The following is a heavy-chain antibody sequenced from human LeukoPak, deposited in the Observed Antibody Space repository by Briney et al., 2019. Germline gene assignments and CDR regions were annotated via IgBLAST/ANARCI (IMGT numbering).Heavy chain of an antibody. J-gene: IGHJ6*03. V-gene: IGHV4-38-2*01. CDR2: IYHSGST. CDR3: ARSHHYYYYMDV. Sequence: PSETLSLTCAVSGYSISSGYYWGWIRQPPGKGLEWIGSIYHSGSTYYNPSLKSRVTILVDTSKNQFSLKLSSVTAADTAVYYCARSHHYYYYMDVWGKGTTVTVSS. CDR1: GYSISSGYY.